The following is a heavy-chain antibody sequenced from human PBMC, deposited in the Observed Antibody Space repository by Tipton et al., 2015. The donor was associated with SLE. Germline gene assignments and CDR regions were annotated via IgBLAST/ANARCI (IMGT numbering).Heavy chain of an antibody. CDR3: ARGGRRRPTEGFGY. Sequence: QVQLVQSGAEVKKPGASVKVSCKASGYTFTSYDINWVRQATGQGLEWMGWMNPNSGNTGYAQKFQGRVTMTRNTSISTAYMELSSLRTEDTAGYYWARGGRRRPTEGFGYWGQGTLVTGSS. V-gene: IGHV1-8*01. CDR1: GYTFTSYD. CDR2: MNPNSGNT. J-gene: IGHJ4*02. D-gene: IGHD4-17*01.